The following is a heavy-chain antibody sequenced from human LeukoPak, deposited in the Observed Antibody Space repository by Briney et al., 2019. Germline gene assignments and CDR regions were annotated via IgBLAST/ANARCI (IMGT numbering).Heavy chain of an antibody. CDR1: GFTFSRYS. J-gene: IGHJ4*02. Sequence: GGSLRLSCVASGFTFSRYSMNWVRQAPGKGLEWVSSISSSSSYIYYADSVKGRFTISRDNAKNSLYLQMNSLRAEDTAVYFCARAEAYDTIDYWGQGTLVTVSS. CDR2: ISSSSSYI. D-gene: IGHD3-22*01. V-gene: IGHV3-21*01. CDR3: ARAEAYDTIDY.